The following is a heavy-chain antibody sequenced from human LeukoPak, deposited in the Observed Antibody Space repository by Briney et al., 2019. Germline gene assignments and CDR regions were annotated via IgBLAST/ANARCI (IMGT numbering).Heavy chain of an antibody. Sequence: SQTLSLTCTVSGGSISSGGYYWSWIRQHPGKGLEWVGYIYYSGSTYYSPSLKSRVTISVDTSKNQFSLKLSSVTATDTAVYYCAREIRAVATITDYYYYMDVWGKGTTVTVSS. V-gene: IGHV4-31*03. J-gene: IGHJ6*03. CDR2: IYYSGST. CDR1: GGSISSGGYY. D-gene: IGHD5-12*01. CDR3: AREIRAVATITDYYYYMDV.